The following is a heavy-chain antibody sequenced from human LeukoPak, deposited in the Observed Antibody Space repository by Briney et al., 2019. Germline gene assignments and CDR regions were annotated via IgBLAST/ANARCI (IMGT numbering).Heavy chain of an antibody. CDR2: ISGDSSDI. Sequence: GGSLRLSCAASGFTFSSYEMNWVRQAPGKGLEWVSSISGDSSDIYYADSVMGRSTISRDNAKNSVYLQINSLRAEDTAIYYCARRGYSDSSGYDYWGQGTLVTVSS. CDR1: GFTFSSYE. D-gene: IGHD3-22*01. V-gene: IGHV3-21*01. J-gene: IGHJ4*02. CDR3: ARRGYSDSSGYDY.